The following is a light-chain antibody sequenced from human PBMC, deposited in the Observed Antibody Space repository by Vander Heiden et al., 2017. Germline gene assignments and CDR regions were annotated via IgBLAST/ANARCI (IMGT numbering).Light chain of an antibody. J-gene: IGLJ2*01. Sequence: SYVLTQPPSVSVAPAQTGRMPFWGHNIGSKDVHWYKQKPGQAPVLVAYDDTDRPSGIPERFSGSNCENTSTLTISRVEAGDEADYYCQVWNSSTDPPVFGGGTMLTVL. V-gene: IGLV3-21*02. CDR1: NIGSKD. CDR2: DDT. CDR3: QVWNSSTDPPV.